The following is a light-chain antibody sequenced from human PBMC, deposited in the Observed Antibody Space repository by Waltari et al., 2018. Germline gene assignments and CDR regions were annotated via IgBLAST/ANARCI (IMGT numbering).Light chain of an antibody. Sequence: YQQHPGKAPKLLMFRDSQRPSGVSSRFSGSKSGTTASLTISGLRAQDEADYYCSSCEGSDSREVFGGGTRLTVL. CDR2: RDS. J-gene: IGLJ2*01. CDR3: SSCEGSDSREV. V-gene: IGLV1-47*01.